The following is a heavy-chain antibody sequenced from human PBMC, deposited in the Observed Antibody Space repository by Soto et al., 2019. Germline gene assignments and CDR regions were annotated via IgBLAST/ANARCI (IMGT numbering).Heavy chain of an antibody. CDR3: ARGEQLVQLYYYYGMDV. CDR2: IWYDGSNK. D-gene: IGHD6-6*01. Sequence: PGGSLRLSCAASGFTFSSYGMHWVRQAPGKGLEWVAVIWYDGSNKYYADSVKGRFTISRDNSKNTLYLQMNSLRAEDTAVYYCARGEQLVQLYYYYGMDVWGQGTTVTVSS. CDR1: GFTFSSYG. J-gene: IGHJ6*02. V-gene: IGHV3-33*01.